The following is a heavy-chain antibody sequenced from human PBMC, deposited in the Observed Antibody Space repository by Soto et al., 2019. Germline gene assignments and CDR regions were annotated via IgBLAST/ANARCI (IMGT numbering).Heavy chain of an antibody. CDR2: ISHYTGNT. V-gene: IGHV1-18*01. J-gene: IGHJ6*02. D-gene: IGHD3-16*01. Sequence: QVQLVQSGDEVKKPGASVKVSCKASGYILVNYGIAWVRQAPGQGREWMGWISHYTGNTHSATQVQGRLTMTTDTSTSTAYMDLGSLTSDDTAVYYCVMVDNYVTPTPQDVWGQGTTVTVSS. CDR1: GYILVNYG. CDR3: VMVDNYVTPTPQDV.